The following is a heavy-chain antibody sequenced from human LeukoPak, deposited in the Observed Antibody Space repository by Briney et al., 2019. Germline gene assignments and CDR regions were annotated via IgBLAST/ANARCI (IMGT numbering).Heavy chain of an antibody. Sequence: SETLSLTCAVYGGSFSGYYWSWLRQPPGKGLEWIGEINHSGSTNYNPSLKSRVTISVDTSKNQFSLKLSSVTAADTAVYYCQNYYDSSGRGNDYWGQGTLVTVSS. CDR2: INHSGST. V-gene: IGHV4-34*01. J-gene: IGHJ4*02. CDR1: GGSFSGYY. D-gene: IGHD3-22*01. CDR3: QNYYDSSGRGNDY.